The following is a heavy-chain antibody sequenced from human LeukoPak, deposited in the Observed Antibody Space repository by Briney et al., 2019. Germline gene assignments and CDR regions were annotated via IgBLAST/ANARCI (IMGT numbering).Heavy chain of an antibody. D-gene: IGHD5-18*01. V-gene: IGHV3-30*02. CDR3: ASTPDTAMADY. CDR1: GFSFSDYA. J-gene: IGHJ4*02. Sequence: GGSLRLSCAASGFSFSDYAIYWVRQTPGKGLEWVAFIRYDGSNKIYADSVKGRFTISRDNAKNSLYLQMNSLRAEDTAVYYCASTPDTAMADYWGQGTLVTVSS. CDR2: IRYDGSNK.